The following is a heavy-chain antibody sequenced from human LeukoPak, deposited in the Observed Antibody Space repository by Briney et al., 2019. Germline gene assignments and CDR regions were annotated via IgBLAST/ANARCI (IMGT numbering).Heavy chain of an antibody. D-gene: IGHD2-2*01. CDR3: ARDAGAQLPAYYFDY. V-gene: IGHV3-13*01. Sequence: PGGSLRLSCAASGFTFSSYDMHWVRQATGKGLEWVSAIGAAGGTYYPGSVKGRFTISRENAKNSLYLQMNSLRAEDTAVYYCARDAGAQLPAYYFDYWGQGTLVTVSS. CDR1: GFTFSSYD. J-gene: IGHJ4*02. CDR2: IGAAGGT.